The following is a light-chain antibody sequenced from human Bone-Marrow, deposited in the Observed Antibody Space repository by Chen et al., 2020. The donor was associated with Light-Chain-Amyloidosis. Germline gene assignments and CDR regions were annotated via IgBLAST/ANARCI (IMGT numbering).Light chain of an antibody. CDR1: SSDVGGDNH. J-gene: IGLJ1*01. V-gene: IGLV2-14*01. Sequence: QSALTQPASVSGSPGQRITISRPGTSSDVGGDNHVSWYQQHPDKAPKLMIYEVTNRPSWVPDRFSGSKSDNTASLTISGLQTEDEADYFCSSYTITNTLVFGSGTRVTVL. CDR3: SSYTITNTLV. CDR2: EVT.